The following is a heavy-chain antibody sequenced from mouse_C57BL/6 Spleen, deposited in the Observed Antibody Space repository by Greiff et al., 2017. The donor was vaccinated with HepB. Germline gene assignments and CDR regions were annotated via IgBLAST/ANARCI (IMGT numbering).Heavy chain of an antibody. V-gene: IGHV1-26*01. J-gene: IGHJ2*01. D-gene: IGHD2-3*01. CDR2: INPNNGGT. Sequence: EVQLQQSGPELVKPGASVKISCKASGYTFTDYYMNWVKQSHGKSLEWIGDINPNNGGTSYNQKFKGKATLTVDKSSSTAYMELRSLTSEDSAVYYCARRAAFYDGYFYYFDYWGQGTTLTVSS. CDR3: ARRAAFYDGYFYYFDY. CDR1: GYTFTDYY.